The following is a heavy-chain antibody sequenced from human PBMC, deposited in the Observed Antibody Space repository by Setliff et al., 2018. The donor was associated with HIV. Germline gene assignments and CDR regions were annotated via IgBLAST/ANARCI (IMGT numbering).Heavy chain of an antibody. CDR3: ARDKGYYYMDV. V-gene: IGHV4-4*09. J-gene: IGHJ6*03. CDR2: IYTSGST. Sequence: PSETLSLTCTVSGGSISPYSLAWIRQPPGRGLEWIGYIYTSGSTNDNPSLKSRITISVDTSNNQFSLRLSSVTAADTAVYYCARDKGYYYMDVWGKGITVTVSS. CDR1: GGSISPYS.